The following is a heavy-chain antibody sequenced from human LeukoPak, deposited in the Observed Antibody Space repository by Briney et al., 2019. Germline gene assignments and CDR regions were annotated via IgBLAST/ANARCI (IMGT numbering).Heavy chain of an antibody. Sequence: KASETLSLTCAVSGGSISSSNWWSWVRQLPGKGLEWIGEIYHSGSTNYNPSLKSRVTISVDKSKNQFSLKLSSVIAADTAVYYCARVSYSSSWSEFDYWGQGTLVTVSS. CDR3: ARVSYSSSWSEFDY. J-gene: IGHJ4*02. V-gene: IGHV4-4*02. CDR1: GGSISSSNW. CDR2: IYHSGST. D-gene: IGHD6-13*01.